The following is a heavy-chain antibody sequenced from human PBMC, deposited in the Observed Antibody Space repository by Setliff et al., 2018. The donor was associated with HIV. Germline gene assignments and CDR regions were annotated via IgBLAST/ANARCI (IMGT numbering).Heavy chain of an antibody. CDR3: ARYFYASSSSAIDA. CDR1: GFTFSDYY. CDR2: ISSSGATI. J-gene: IGHJ5*02. Sequence: PGGSLRLSCAASGFTFSDYYMSWIRQAPGKGLEWVAHISSSGATIYYVDSVKGRFTISRDNAANSLYLQMNSLRVEDTAIYFCARYFYASSSSAIDAWGQGMPVTVSS. D-gene: IGHD3-16*01. V-gene: IGHV3-11*04.